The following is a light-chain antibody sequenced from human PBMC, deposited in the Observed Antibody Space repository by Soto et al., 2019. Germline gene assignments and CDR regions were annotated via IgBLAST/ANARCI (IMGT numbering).Light chain of an antibody. V-gene: IGKV1-5*01. Sequence: DIQMTQSPSPLSASVGDRVTITCRSSQSISSWLAWYQQKPGKAPKLLIYDASSLESGVPSRFSGSGSGTEFTLTISSLQPDEFAVYYCQQYGSSPPSSTLGQGTRLEI. CDR3: QQYGSSPPSST. CDR2: DAS. CDR1: QSISSW. J-gene: IGKJ5*01.